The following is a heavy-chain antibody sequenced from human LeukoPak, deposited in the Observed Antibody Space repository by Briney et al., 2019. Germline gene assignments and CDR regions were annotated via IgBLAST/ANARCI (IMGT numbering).Heavy chain of an antibody. V-gene: IGHV3-23*01. Sequence: GGSLRLSCAASGFTLNNYAMSWVRQVPGKGLQWVSGISSSGGNTYYLDSVKGRFTISRDNSKNTLYLQMNSLRADDTAIYYCAKDSGKYSDDYWGQGTLVTVS. J-gene: IGHJ4*02. CDR3: AKDSGKYSDDY. CDR1: GFTLNNYA. D-gene: IGHD1-26*01. CDR2: ISSSGGNT.